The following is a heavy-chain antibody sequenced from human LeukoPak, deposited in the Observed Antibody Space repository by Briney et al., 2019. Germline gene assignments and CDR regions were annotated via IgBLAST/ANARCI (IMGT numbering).Heavy chain of an antibody. V-gene: IGHV3-66*01. CDR3: ARGRPDYSNYPDFDY. D-gene: IGHD4-11*01. Sequence: GGSLRLSCAASGFSVSNNYMSWVRQAPGKGLDWVSSFYSDGRANYADSVKGRFTISRDSTKNTMYLQMNSLRAEDTAVYYCARGRPDYSNYPDFDYWGQGTLVTVSS. CDR1: GFSVSNNY. CDR2: FYSDGRA. J-gene: IGHJ4*02.